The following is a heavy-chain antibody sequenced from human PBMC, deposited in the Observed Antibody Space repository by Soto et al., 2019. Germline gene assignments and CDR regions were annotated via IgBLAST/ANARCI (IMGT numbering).Heavy chain of an antibody. CDR1: GFSFTTYV. D-gene: IGHD1-26*01. J-gene: IGHJ3*02. V-gene: IGHV3-30*18. Sequence: GGALRLSCAASGFSFTTYVMHWVRQAPGKGLEWVAVISHDGSYKYYGDAVKGRFTISRDTSKNAVYLEMNSLRPEDTAVYYYPKGLLAIVGTTLPRDDFEIWGQGTMVTVS. CDR3: PKGLLAIVGTTLPRDDFEI. CDR2: ISHDGSYK.